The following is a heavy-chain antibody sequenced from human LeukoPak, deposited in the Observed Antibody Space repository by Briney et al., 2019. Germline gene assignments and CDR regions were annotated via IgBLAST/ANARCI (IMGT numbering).Heavy chain of an antibody. Sequence: SETLSLTCTVSGGSISYYYWSWIRQPPGKGLEWIGYIYYSGTTNYNPSLKSRVTISVDTSRNHFSLKLSSVSAADTAVYYCARLLGYCSSTSCYKRGDYWGQGTLVTVSS. V-gene: IGHV4-59*01. CDR2: IYYSGTT. CDR1: GGSISYYY. J-gene: IGHJ4*02. D-gene: IGHD2-2*02. CDR3: ARLLGYCSSTSCYKRGDY.